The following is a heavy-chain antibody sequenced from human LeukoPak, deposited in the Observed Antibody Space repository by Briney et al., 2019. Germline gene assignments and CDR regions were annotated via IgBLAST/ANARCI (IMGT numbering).Heavy chain of an antibody. CDR3: ARDVCRGGSCYSGDGMDV. CDR2: ISSSSSYI. D-gene: IGHD2-15*01. Sequence: PGGSLRLSCAASGFTFSSYSMNWVRQAPGKGLEWVSSISSSSSYIYYADSVKGRFTISRDNAKNSLYLQMNSLRAEDTAVYYCARDVCRGGSCYSGDGMDVWGQGTTVTVSS. V-gene: IGHV3-21*01. J-gene: IGHJ6*02. CDR1: GFTFSSYS.